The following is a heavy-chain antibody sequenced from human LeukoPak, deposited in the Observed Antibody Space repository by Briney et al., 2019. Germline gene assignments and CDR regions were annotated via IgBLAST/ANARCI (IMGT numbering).Heavy chain of an antibody. CDR1: GFTFNNYG. Sequence: PGTSLRVSCAASGFTFNNYGIHWVRQAPGKGLEWVAVISYDGSNKYYTDSVKGRFTISRDNSKNTVYLQMNSLRTDDTAVYYCAKAHEEYTGSYWGYYFDSWGQGTLVTVSS. V-gene: IGHV3-30*18. D-gene: IGHD1-26*01. CDR3: AKAHEEYTGSYWGYYFDS. J-gene: IGHJ4*02. CDR2: ISYDGSNK.